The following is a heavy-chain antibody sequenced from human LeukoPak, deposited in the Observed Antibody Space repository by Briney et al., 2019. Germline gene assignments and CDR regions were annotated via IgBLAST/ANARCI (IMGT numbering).Heavy chain of an antibody. CDR2: IYSGGST. J-gene: IGHJ4*02. D-gene: IGHD1-26*01. CDR1: GFTVSSNY. Sequence: PGGSLRLSCAASGFTVSSNYMSWVRQAPGKGLEWVSVIYSGGSTYYADSVKGRFTISRDNAKNSLYLQMNSLRAEDTAVYYCARDGVGSGTYYGQKTHFDCWGQGTLVTVSS. V-gene: IGHV3-53*01. CDR3: ARDGVGSGTYYGQKTHFDC.